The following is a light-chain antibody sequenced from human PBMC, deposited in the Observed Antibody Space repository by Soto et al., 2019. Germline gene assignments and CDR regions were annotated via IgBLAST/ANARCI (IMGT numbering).Light chain of an antibody. CDR2: DAS. CDR3: QQYNSYWT. V-gene: IGKV1-5*01. CDR1: QSISSW. Sequence: DIKITQSPSTLSASVGDRVTMTCRASQSISSWLAWYQQKPGKAPKLLIYDASSLESGVPSRFSGSGSGTEFTLTISSLQPDDFATYYCQQYNSYWTFGQGTKVDI. J-gene: IGKJ1*01.